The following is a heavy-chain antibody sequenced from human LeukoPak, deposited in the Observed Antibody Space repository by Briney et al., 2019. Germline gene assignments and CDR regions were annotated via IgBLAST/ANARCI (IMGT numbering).Heavy chain of an antibody. V-gene: IGHV3-21*01. CDR3: ARDRVPSGSYSYYYYGMDV. D-gene: IGHD3-10*01. J-gene: IGHJ6*04. CDR2: ISSSSSYI. CDR1: GFTFSSYS. Sequence: PGGSLRLSCAAPGFTFSSYSMNWVRQAPGKGLEWVSSISSSSSYIYYADSVKGRFTISRDNAKNSLYLQMNSLRAEDTAVYYCARDRVPSGSYSYYYYGMDVWGKGTTVTVSS.